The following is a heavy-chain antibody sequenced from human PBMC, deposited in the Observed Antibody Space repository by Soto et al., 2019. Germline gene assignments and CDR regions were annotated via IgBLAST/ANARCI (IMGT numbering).Heavy chain of an antibody. CDR2: INTDGSVA. J-gene: IGHJ4*02. CDR1: GLTFRSYW. D-gene: IGHD2-15*01. CDR3: VKDMQLGRLDS. V-gene: IGHV3-74*03. Sequence: EVQLVESGGGLVQPGESLRLSCAASGLTFRSYWMHWVRQAPGKGLVWVSRINTDGSVAMYVDSVKGRFTISRDNAKNTLYVHMNSLRAEDTAVDYCVKDMQLGRLDSWGQGTLVTVSS.